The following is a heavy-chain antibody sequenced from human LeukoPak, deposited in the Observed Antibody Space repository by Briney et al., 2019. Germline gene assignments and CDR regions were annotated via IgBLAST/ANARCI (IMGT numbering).Heavy chain of an antibody. D-gene: IGHD6-19*01. J-gene: IGHJ4*02. CDR2: INPNSGGT. V-gene: IGHV1-2*02. CDR3: ARSPYSSGWEGYFDY. CDR1: GYTFTGYY. Sequence: ASVKVSCKASGYTFTGYYMHWVRQAPGQGLEWMGWINPNSGGTNYAQKFQGRVTKTRDTSISTAYMELSRLRSDDTAVYYCARSPYSSGWEGYFDYWGQGTLVTVSS.